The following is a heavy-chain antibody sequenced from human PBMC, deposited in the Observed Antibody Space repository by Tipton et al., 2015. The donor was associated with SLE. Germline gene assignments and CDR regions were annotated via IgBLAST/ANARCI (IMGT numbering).Heavy chain of an antibody. CDR1: GGSISSGDYS. J-gene: IGHJ3*02. V-gene: IGHV4-61*09. CDR3: ARDCRSASCYFDAFNI. Sequence: SLTCTVSGGSISSGDYSWNWIRQPAGKGLEWIGHIYPTGSTDYNPSLKSRVIISVDMSKKQFSLNLSSVTAADTAVYYCARDCRSASCYFDAFNIWGQGTKVTVSP. D-gene: IGHD2-2*01. CDR2: IYPTGST.